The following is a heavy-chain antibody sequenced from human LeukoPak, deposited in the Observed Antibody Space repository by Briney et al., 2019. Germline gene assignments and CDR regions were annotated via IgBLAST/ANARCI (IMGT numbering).Heavy chain of an antibody. Sequence: SGTLSLTCAVSGGSISSSNWWNWVRQTPGKGLEWIGEIYHRGNTHYNPSLKSRVTMSVDTSTNQFSLRVNSVTAADTAVYYCARADRTTVTTKSAFDIWGQGTMVTVSS. CDR2: IYHRGNT. J-gene: IGHJ3*02. CDR1: GGSISSSNW. D-gene: IGHD4-17*01. CDR3: ARADRTTVTTKSAFDI. V-gene: IGHV4-4*02.